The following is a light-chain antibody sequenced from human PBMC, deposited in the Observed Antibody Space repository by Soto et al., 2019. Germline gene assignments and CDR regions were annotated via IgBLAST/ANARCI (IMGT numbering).Light chain of an antibody. V-gene: IGKV1-39*01. CDR2: AAS. Sequence: DIQMTQSPSSLSASVGDRVTITCRASQSINSYLNWYQQKPGKAPKLLIYAASSLQSGVPTRFSGSGSATNFTLTISSLQPEDFATYYCQHFYDYPHSFGPGTKVDIK. J-gene: IGKJ3*01. CDR1: QSINSY. CDR3: QHFYDYPHS.